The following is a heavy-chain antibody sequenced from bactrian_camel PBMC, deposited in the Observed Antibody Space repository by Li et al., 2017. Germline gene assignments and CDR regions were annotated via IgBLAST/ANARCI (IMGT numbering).Heavy chain of an antibody. J-gene: IGHJ4*01. V-gene: IGHV3S1*01. CDR2: ISARATET. D-gene: IGHD2*01. CDR1: GFPFSVYC. Sequence: HVQLVESGGGTVQPGESLRLSCPTSGFPFSVYCMGWFRQTPGKGYEWVSGISARATETRYADSVKGRFTISRDNAKNMLYLQLNNLKVEDTAMYYCAEGRTELPHDCCASKGTQVTVS.